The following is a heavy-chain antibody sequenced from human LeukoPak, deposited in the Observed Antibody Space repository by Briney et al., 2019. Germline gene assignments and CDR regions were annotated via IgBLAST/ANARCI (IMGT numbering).Heavy chain of an antibody. CDR3: ARVGARSTTSFFLVQRDSYYYMDV. CDR2: IGHSGST. J-gene: IGHJ6*03. CDR1: GGSFSGYY. D-gene: IGHD2-2*01. V-gene: IGHV4-34*01. Sequence: PSETLSLTCAVYGGSFSGYYWSWIRQPPGKGLEWIGEIGHSGSTKSNPSLKSRLTISVDTSKNQFSLKLSSVTAADTGVYYCARVGARSTTSFFLVQRDSYYYMDVWGKGTTVNVSS.